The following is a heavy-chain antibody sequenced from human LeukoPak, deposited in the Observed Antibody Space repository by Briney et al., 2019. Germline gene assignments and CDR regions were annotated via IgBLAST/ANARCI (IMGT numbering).Heavy chain of an antibody. V-gene: IGHV3-30*18. J-gene: IGHJ4*02. CDR1: GFTFSNYG. CDR3: AKADCGSTSCHPDY. D-gene: IGHD2-2*01. Sequence: GGSLRLSCAASGFTFSNYGMHWVRQAPGKWLEWVAVIAYDEINTNHADSVKGRFTVSRDNSKKTLFLQMNSLRAEDTAVYYCAKADCGSTSCHPDYWGQGTLVTVSS. CDR2: IAYDEINT.